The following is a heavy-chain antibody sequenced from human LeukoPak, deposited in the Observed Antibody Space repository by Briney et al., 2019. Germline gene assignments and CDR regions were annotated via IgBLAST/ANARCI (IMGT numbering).Heavy chain of an antibody. D-gene: IGHD5-24*01. CDR1: GGSISSSSYY. CDR3: ASLYGYRRGIHFDY. V-gene: IGHV4-39*01. Sequence: SETLSLTCTVSGGSISSSSYYWGWIRQPPGKGLEWIGSIYYSGSTYYNPSLKSRVTISVDTSKNQFSLKLSSVTAADTAVYYCASLYGYRRGIHFDYWGQGTLVTVSS. J-gene: IGHJ4*02. CDR2: IYYSGST.